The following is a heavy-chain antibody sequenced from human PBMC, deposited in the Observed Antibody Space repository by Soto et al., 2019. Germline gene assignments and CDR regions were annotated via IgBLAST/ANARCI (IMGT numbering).Heavy chain of an antibody. V-gene: IGHV3-74*01. J-gene: IGHJ4*01. CDR3: ARDSYSSANH. Sequence: EVQLVESGGGLVQPGGSLRLSCAASGLPFGDNWMHWVRQAPGKGLVWVSRISNDGSDTTYADSVRGRFTVSRDNAKNTLYLQMNSLRAEDTAVYYCARDSYSSANHWGHGTLVTVSS. CDR2: ISNDGSDT. CDR1: GLPFGDNW. D-gene: IGHD4-4*01.